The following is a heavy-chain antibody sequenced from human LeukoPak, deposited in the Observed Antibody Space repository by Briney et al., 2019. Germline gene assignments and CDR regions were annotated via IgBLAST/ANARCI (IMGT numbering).Heavy chain of an antibody. CDR2: IYYSGST. J-gene: IGHJ5*02. CDR1: GGSISSYS. D-gene: IGHD5-24*01. CDR3: AKHYVEMATIFHSRDYDWFDP. Sequence: SETLSLTCTVSGGSISSYSWSWIRQPPGKGLEWIGYIYYSGSTNYNPYLKSRVTISVDTSKNQFSLKLSSVTAADTAVYYCAKHYVEMATIFHSRDYDWFDPWGQGTLVTVSS. V-gene: IGHV4-59*08.